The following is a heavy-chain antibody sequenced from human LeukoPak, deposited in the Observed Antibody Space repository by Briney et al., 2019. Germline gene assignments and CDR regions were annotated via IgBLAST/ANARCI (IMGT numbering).Heavy chain of an antibody. D-gene: IGHD2-15*01. CDR1: GFTFGSYA. Sequence: GGSLRLSCAASGFTFGSYAMSWVRQAPGKGLEWVSAISGSGGSTYYADSVKGRFTISRDNSKNTLYLQMNSLRAEDTAVYYCAKGYCSGGSCYLNDYWGQGTLVTVSS. J-gene: IGHJ4*02. CDR3: AKGYCSGGSCYLNDY. V-gene: IGHV3-23*01. CDR2: ISGSGGST.